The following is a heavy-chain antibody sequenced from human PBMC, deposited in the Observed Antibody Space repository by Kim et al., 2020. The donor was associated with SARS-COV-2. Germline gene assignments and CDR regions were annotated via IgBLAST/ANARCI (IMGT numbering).Heavy chain of an antibody. D-gene: IGHD2-15*01. CDR1: TGSSSSYY. J-gene: IGHJ4*02. CDR2: IHHTGST. CDR3: ARAVVAGDRGRGFFDI. V-gene: IGHV4-59*01. Sequence: SETLSLTCTGSTGSSSSYYWAWIRQPPGKGLEWIGSIHHTGSTSYNPSLDSRVTISMDTSQNEPSLKLISVTAADTALYYCARAVVAGDRGRGFFDIWAQGTLVTVSS.